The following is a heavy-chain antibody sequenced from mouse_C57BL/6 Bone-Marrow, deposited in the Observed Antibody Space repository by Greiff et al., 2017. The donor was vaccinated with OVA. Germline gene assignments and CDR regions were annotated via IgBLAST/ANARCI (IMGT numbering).Heavy chain of an antibody. D-gene: IGHD2-1*01. CDR3: ARCGIYYGNYIIFAY. J-gene: IGHJ3*01. Sequence: QVQLKESDAELVKPGASVKISCKVSGYTFTDHTIHWMKQRPEQGLEWIGYIYPRDGSTKYNEKFKGKATLTADKSSSTAYMQLTSLTSEDSAVYFCARCGIYYGNYIIFAYWGQGTLVTVSA. V-gene: IGHV1-78*01. CDR2: IYPRDGST. CDR1: GYTFTDHT.